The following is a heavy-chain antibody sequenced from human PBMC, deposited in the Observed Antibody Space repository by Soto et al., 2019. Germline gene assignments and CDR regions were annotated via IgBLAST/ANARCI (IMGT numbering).Heavy chain of an antibody. Sequence: EVQLVESGGGLIQPGGSLRLACAASGFSFSNYSMNWVRQAPGKGLEWISYITKSSNTIYADSVKGRFTISRENAENSLFLQMNGLTAEDTAVYYCATGTLPKYWGPGTLVTVSS. CDR2: ITKSSNTI. J-gene: IGHJ4*02. CDR1: GFSFSNYS. CDR3: ATGTLPKY. V-gene: IGHV3-48*01.